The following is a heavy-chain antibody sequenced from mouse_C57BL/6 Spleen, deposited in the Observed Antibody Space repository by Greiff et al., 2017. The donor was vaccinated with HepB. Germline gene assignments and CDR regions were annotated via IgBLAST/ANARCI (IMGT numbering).Heavy chain of an antibody. CDR1: GYTFTSYW. D-gene: IGHD2-3*01. J-gene: IGHJ2*01. CDR2: IDPSDSYT. V-gene: IGHV1-69*01. Sequence: QVQLQQSGAELVMPGASVKLSCKASGYTFTSYWMHWVKQRPGQGLEWIGEIDPSDSYTNYNQKFKGKSTLTVDKSSSTAYMQLSSLTSEDSAVYYCARRGLDGYYVDYWGQGTTLTVSS. CDR3: ARRGLDGYYVDY.